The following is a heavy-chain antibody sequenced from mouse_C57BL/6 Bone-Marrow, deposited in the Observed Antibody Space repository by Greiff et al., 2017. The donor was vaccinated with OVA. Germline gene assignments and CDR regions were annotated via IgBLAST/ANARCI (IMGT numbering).Heavy chain of an antibody. D-gene: IGHD2-4*01. CDR1: GYSITSGYY. Sequence: EVKPLESGPGLVKPSQSLSLTCSVTGYSITSGYYWNWIRQFPGNKLEWMGYISYDGSNNYNPSLKNRISITRDTSKNQFFLKLNSVTTEDTATYYFIYYDYDRDWYFDVWGTGTTVTVSS. J-gene: IGHJ1*03. CDR3: IYYDYDRDWYFDV. V-gene: IGHV3-6*01. CDR2: ISYDGSN.